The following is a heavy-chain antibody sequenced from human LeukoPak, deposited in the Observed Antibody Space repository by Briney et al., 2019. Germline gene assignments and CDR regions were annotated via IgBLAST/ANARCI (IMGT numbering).Heavy chain of an antibody. Sequence: SETLSLTCAVYGGSFSSYYWSWIRQPPGKGLEWIGEINHSGSTNYNPSLKSRVTISVGTSKNQFSLKLSSVAAADTAVYYCVRSGTRLQSGFDYWSQGALATVSS. CDR2: INHSGST. J-gene: IGHJ4*02. V-gene: IGHV4-34*01. CDR3: VRSGTRLQSGFDY. D-gene: IGHD1-26*01. CDR1: GGSFSSYY.